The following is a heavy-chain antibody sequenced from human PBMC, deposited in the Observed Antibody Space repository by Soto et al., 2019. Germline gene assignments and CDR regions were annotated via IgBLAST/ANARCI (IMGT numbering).Heavy chain of an antibody. CDR3: AKDQGVLNHYYYYGMDV. Sequence: SLRLSCAASGFTFSSYGMHWVRHAPGKGLEWVAVISYDGSNKYYADSVKGRFTISRDNCKNTLYLQMKSLRAEDTAVYYCAKDQGVLNHYYYYGMDVWGQGTTVTVSS. J-gene: IGHJ6*02. V-gene: IGHV3-30*18. CDR1: GFTFSSYG. CDR2: ISYDGSNK.